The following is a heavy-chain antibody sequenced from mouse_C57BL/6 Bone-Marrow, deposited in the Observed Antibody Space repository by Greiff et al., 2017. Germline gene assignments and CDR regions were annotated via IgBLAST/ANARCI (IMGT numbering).Heavy chain of an antibody. V-gene: IGHV5-16*01. CDR1: GFTFSDYY. J-gene: IGHJ2*01. D-gene: IGHD4-1*02. Sequence: EVQLVESEGGLVQPGSSMKLSCTASGFTFSDYYMAWVRQVPEKGLEWVANINYDGSSTYYLASLKSRFIISRDNAKNILYLQMSSLKSEDTDTYYCAREGQLGLYYFDYWGQGTTLTVSS. CDR2: INYDGSST. CDR3: AREGQLGLYYFDY.